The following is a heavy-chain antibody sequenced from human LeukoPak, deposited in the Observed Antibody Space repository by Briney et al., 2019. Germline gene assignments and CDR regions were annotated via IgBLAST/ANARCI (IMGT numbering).Heavy chain of an antibody. CDR3: ARDSSGATTWDY. D-gene: IGHD1-26*01. Sequence: GGSLRLSCAASGFTFSSHWMHWVRQAPGKGLVWVSRINGDGSNTTYADSVKGRFTISRDNAKNTLYLQMNSLRAEDTAVYYCARDSSGATTWDYWGQGTLVTVSS. J-gene: IGHJ4*02. CDR1: GFTFSSHW. CDR2: INGDGSNT. V-gene: IGHV3-74*03.